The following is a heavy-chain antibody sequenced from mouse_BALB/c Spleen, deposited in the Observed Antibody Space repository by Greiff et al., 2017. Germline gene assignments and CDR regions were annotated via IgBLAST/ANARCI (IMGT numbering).Heavy chain of an antibody. CDR1: GYTFTSYW. V-gene: IGHV1S22*01. D-gene: IGHD2-14*01. Sequence: LQQPGSELVRPGASVKLSCKASGYTFTSYWMHWVKQRPGQGLEWIGNIYPGSGSTNYDEKFKSKATLTVDTSSSTAYMQLSSLTSEDSAVYYCTRCSYYRYDWAMDYWGQGTSVTVSS. CDR3: TRCSYYRYDWAMDY. CDR2: IYPGSGST. J-gene: IGHJ4*01.